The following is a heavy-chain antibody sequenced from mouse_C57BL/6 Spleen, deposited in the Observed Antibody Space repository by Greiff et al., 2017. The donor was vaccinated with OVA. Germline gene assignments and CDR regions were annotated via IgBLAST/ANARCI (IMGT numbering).Heavy chain of an antibody. V-gene: IGHV1-69*01. J-gene: IGHJ2*01. D-gene: IGHD2-3*01. Sequence: QVQLQQPGAELVMPGASVKLSCKASGYTFTSYWMHWVKQRPGQGLEWIGEIDPSDSYTNYNQKFKGKSTLTVDKSSSTAYMQLSSLTSEDSAVYYCARGRDGYYFDYWGQGTTLTVSS. CDR1: GYTFTSYW. CDR2: IDPSDSYT. CDR3: ARGRDGYYFDY.